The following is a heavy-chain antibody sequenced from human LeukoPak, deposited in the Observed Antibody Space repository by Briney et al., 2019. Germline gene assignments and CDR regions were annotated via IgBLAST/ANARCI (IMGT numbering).Heavy chain of an antibody. CDR3: ARQARSVPASMHFDS. CDR1: GGSISSGTYY. Sequence: SQTLSITCTVSGGSISSGTYYWSWIRQHPLKGLEWIGYTSYRGNSYSNPSLRSRVSLSVDTSKNQFSLKLSSVTAADTAIYYCARQARSVPASMHFDSWGQGTLVTVSS. D-gene: IGHD2-2*01. J-gene: IGHJ4*02. CDR2: TSYRGNS. V-gene: IGHV4-31*03.